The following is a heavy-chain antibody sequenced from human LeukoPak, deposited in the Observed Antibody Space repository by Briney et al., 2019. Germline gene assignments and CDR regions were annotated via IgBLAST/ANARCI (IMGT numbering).Heavy chain of an antibody. Sequence: GGSLRLSCTASGFTFGDYAMSWFRQAPGKGLEWVGFIRSKAYGGTTEYAASVKGRFTISRDDSKSIAYLQMNSLKTEDTAVYYCTVRNGYYGLYWFDPWGQGTLVTVSS. D-gene: IGHD3-3*01. CDR3: TVRNGYYGLYWFDP. CDR1: GFTFGDYA. V-gene: IGHV3-49*03. J-gene: IGHJ5*02. CDR2: IRSKAYGGTT.